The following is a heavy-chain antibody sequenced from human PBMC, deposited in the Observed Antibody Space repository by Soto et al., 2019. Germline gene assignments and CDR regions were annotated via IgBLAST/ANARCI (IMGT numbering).Heavy chain of an antibody. CDR2: IYPGDSDT. CDR1: GYSFTSYW. J-gene: IGHJ6*02. Sequence: PGESLKISCKGFGYSFTSYWIGWVRQMPGKGLEWMGIIYPGDSDTRYSPSFQGQVTISADKSISTAYLQWSSLKASDTAMYYCARPSYYYYYGMDVWGQGTTVTVSS. V-gene: IGHV5-51*01. CDR3: ARPSYYYYYGMDV.